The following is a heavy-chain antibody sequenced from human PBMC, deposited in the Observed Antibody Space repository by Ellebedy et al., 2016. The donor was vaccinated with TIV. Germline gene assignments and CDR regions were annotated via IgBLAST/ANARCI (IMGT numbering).Heavy chain of an antibody. CDR2: IWYDGSNK. Sequence: GESLKISXAASGFTFSSYGMHWVRQAPGKGLEWVAVIWYDGSNKYYADSVKGRFTISRDNSKNTLYLQMNSLRAEDTAVYYCARASTVTTPDYWGQGTLVTVSS. D-gene: IGHD4-17*01. CDR3: ARASTVTTPDY. V-gene: IGHV3-33*08. CDR1: GFTFSSYG. J-gene: IGHJ4*02.